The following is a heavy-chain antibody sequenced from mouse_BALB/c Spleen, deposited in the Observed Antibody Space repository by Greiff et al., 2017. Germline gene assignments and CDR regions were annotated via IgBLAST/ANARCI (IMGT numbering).Heavy chain of an antibody. J-gene: IGHJ1*01. V-gene: IGHV5-6*01. D-gene: IGHD2-10*02. CDR2: ISSGGSYT. Sequence: EVQLVESGGDLVKPGGSLKLSCAASGFTFSSYGMSWVRQTPDKRLEWVANISSGGSYTYYPDSVKGRVTLAKDNAKNTLYLQMSSLKSEDTAMYYCAREGEYGNYDGWYFDDWGEGTTVTVSA. CDR3: AREGEYGNYDGWYFDD. CDR1: GFTFSSYG.